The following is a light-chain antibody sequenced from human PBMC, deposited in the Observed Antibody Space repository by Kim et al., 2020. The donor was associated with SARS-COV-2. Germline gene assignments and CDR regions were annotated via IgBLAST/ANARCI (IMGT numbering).Light chain of an antibody. CDR2: DNN. V-gene: IGLV1-51*01. J-gene: IGLJ1*01. CDR3: GAWDSSLSAWV. Sequence: GQKVIISCSGSSSNIGNNYVSWYQQLPRTAPKLLIYDNNKRPSGIPDRFSGSKSGTSATLGITGLQTGDEADYYCGAWDSSLSAWVFGTGTKVTVL. CDR1: SSNIGNNY.